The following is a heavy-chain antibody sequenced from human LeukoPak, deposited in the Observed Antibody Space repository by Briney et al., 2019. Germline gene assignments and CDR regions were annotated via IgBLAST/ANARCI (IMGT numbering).Heavy chain of an antibody. D-gene: IGHD6-19*01. CDR2: INPNSGGT. CDR1: EYTFTGYY. J-gene: IGHJ5*02. CDR3: ARYTGYSSGWYEETYNWFDP. V-gene: IGHV1-2*02. Sequence: ASVKVSCKASEYTFTGYYMHWVRQAPGQGLEWMGWINPNSGGTNYAQKFQGRVTMTRDTSISTAYMELSRLRSDDTAVYYCARYTGYSSGWYEETYNWFDPWGQGTLVTVSS.